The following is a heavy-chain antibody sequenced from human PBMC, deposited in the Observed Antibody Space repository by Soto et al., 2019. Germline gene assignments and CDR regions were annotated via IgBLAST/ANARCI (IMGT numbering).Heavy chain of an antibody. CDR3: ARDGLKKTATSYKYYYGMDV. J-gene: IGHJ6*02. V-gene: IGHV1-18*01. CDR1: GYTFTTYG. D-gene: IGHD1-1*01. Sequence: QVQLVQSGADVKKPGASVKVSCKTSGYTFTTYGVSWVRQAPGQGLEWMGWINTYNGNTNYAQKLQRRVTMTTDTSTRTAYMVLRSLRSDDTAVYYCARDGLKKTATSYKYYYGMDVCGQGTTVTVSS. CDR2: INTYNGNT.